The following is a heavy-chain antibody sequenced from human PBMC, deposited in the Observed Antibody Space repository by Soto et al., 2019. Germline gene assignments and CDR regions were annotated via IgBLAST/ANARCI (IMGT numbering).Heavy chain of an antibody. D-gene: IGHD3-10*01. CDR1: GYTFTSYA. J-gene: IGHJ5*02. CDR3: ARALGSAYGSGSYYKNWFDP. CDR2: INAGNGNT. Sequence: QVQLVQSGAEVKKPGASVKVSCKGSGYTFTSYAMHWVRQAPGQRLEWMGWINAGNGNTKYSQKFQGRVTITRDTSASTAYMELSSLRSEDTAVYYCARALGSAYGSGSYYKNWFDPWGQGTLATVSS. V-gene: IGHV1-3*01.